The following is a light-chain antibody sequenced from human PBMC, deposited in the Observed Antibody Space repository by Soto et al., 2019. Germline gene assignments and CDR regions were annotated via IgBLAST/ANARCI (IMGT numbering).Light chain of an antibody. CDR3: QQYNRWPLT. CDR1: QSVSSN. CDR2: GAS. J-gene: IGKJ1*01. Sequence: ILITQTPATLSVSTGERATLSCGASQSVSSNLAWYQQTPGQGPRILIYGASSRATGIPARFSGSGSATEFTLPLSRLQSEDFEVYVCQQYNRWPLTFGQGTKVEIK. V-gene: IGKV3-15*01.